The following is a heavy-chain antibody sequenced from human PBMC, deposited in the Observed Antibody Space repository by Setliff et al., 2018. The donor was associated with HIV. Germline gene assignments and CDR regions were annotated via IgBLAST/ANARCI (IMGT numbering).Heavy chain of an antibody. J-gene: IGHJ4*02. Sequence: SETLSLTCAGFGGSFSGYYWTWIRQPPGKGLEWIGEINHSGSTDYNPSLKSRVTISVDTAKRQFSLKLSSVTAADTAVYYCARGLDYYGSGSYLPLGYWGQGTLVTVSS. CDR1: GGSFSGYY. D-gene: IGHD3-10*01. CDR2: INHSGST. CDR3: ARGLDYYGSGSYLPLGY. V-gene: IGHV4-34*01.